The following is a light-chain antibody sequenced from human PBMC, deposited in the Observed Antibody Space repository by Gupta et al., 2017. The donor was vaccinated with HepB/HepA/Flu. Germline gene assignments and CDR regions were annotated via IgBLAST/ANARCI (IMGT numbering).Light chain of an antibody. V-gene: IGKV1-39*01. J-gene: IGKJ1*01. CDR3: QQSDSTPNT. Sequence: DIQMTQSPSSLSASLGDRVTITCRASQNISTSFNWYQQKPGKAPKLLIYAASSVQSGVPARFSGSGSGTDFTLTISRLQPEDFATYYCQQSDSTPNTFGQGTKVEIK. CDR2: AAS. CDR1: QNISTS.